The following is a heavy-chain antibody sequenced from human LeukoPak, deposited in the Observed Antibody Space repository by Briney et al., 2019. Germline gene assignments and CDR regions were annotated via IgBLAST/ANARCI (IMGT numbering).Heavy chain of an antibody. CDR2: IYISGST. Sequence: SETLSLTCTVSGGSISSYYWSWIRQPAGMGLEWIGRIYISGSTNYNPSLKSRVTMSVDTSKNQFSLQLNSVTPEDTAFYYCARGGLVRGSINSLIAFDIWGQGIMATVSS. J-gene: IGHJ3*02. D-gene: IGHD3-10*01. CDR1: GGSISSYY. V-gene: IGHV4-4*07. CDR3: ARGGLVRGSINSLIAFDI.